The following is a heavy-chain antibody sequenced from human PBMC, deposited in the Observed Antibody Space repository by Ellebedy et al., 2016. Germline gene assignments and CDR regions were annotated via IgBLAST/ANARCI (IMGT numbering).Heavy chain of an antibody. Sequence: GESLKISCAASGFTFSSYAMHWVRQAPGKGLEWVAVISYDGSNKYYADSVKGRFTISRDNSKNTLYLQMNSLRAEDTAVYYCAKSNYVMDCFAPWGQGTLVTVSS. D-gene: IGHD4-11*01. CDR2: ISYDGSNK. CDR1: GFTFSSYA. V-gene: IGHV3-30-3*02. CDR3: AKSNYVMDCFAP. J-gene: IGHJ5*02.